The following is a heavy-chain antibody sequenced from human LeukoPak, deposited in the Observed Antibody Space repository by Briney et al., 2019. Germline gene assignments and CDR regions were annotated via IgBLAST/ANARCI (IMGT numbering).Heavy chain of an antibody. CDR1: GGSISSYY. J-gene: IGHJ5*02. CDR3: ARAHSSGWYWNWFDP. V-gene: IGHV4-59*01. D-gene: IGHD6-19*01. CDR2: IYYSGST. Sequence: SETLSLTCTASGGSISSYYWSWIRQPPGKGLEWIGYIYYSGSTNYNPSLKSRVTISVDTSKNQFSLKLSSVTAADTAVYYCARAHSSGWYWNWFDPWGQGTLVTVSS.